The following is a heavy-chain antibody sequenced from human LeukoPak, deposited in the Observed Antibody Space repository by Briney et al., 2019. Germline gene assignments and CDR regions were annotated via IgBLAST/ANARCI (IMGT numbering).Heavy chain of an antibody. CDR2: INHSGST. J-gene: IGHJ4*02. CDR3: ARSWGSSGWSNKIYFDY. CDR1: GGSFSGYY. V-gene: IGHV4-34*01. Sequence: SETLSLTCAVYGGSFSGYYWSWIRQPPGKGLEWIGEINHSGSTNYNPSLKSRVTISVDTSKNQFSLKLSSVTAADTAVYYRARSWGSSGWSNKIYFDYWGQGTLVTVSS. D-gene: IGHD6-19*01.